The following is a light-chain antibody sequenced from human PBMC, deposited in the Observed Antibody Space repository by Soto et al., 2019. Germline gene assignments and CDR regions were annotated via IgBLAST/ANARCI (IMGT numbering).Light chain of an antibody. V-gene: IGKV3-11*01. CDR3: QQCLTWSLT. CDR2: DAS. J-gene: IGKJ4*01. CDR1: QSVNVY. Sequence: EIVLTQSPATLSLSPGERATLSCRASQSVNVYLAWFQLKPGQAPRLLIYDASNRAAGIPARFSGSGSGTAFTLTISSLEPADIAVCYCQQCLTWSLTFGGGTKVEI.